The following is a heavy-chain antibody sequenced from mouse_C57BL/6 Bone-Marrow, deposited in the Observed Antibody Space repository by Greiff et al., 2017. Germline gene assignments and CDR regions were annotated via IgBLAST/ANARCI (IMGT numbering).Heavy chain of an antibody. V-gene: IGHV1-26*01. CDR3: ARPHLRWLLVDY. Sequence: EVQLQQSGPELVKPGASVKISCKASGYTFTDYYMNWVKQSHGKSLEWIGDINPNNGGTSYNQKFKGKATLTVDKSSSTAYMELRSLTSEDSAVYYCARPHLRWLLVDYWGQGTTLTVSP. CDR2: INPNNGGT. CDR1: GYTFTDYY. J-gene: IGHJ2*01. D-gene: IGHD2-3*01.